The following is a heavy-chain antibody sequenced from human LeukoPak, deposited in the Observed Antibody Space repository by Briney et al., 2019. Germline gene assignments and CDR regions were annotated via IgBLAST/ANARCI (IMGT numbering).Heavy chain of an antibody. Sequence: PGGSLRLSCAASGFTFSSYAMSWVRQAPGKGLEWVANIKQDGSEKYYVDSVKGRFTISRDNAKNSLYLQMNSLRAEDTAVYYCARARVLRYFDWPIPYYFDYWGQGTLVTVSS. D-gene: IGHD3-9*01. CDR2: IKQDGSEK. CDR3: ARARVLRYFDWPIPYYFDY. CDR1: GFTFSSYA. J-gene: IGHJ4*02. V-gene: IGHV3-7*01.